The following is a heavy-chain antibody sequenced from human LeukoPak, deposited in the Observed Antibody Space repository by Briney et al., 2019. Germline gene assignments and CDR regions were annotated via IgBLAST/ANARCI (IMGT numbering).Heavy chain of an antibody. V-gene: IGHV1-8*03. CDR2: MNPNSGDT. D-gene: IGHD4-17*01. CDR3: ARMWSYGDPENWFDP. J-gene: IGHJ5*02. CDR1: GYTFSNYD. Sequence: GASVKVSCKASGYTFSNYDINWVRQAPGQGLEWMGWMNPNSGDTGYAQKFQGRVSITRNTSISTAYMELSSLRSEDAAVYYCARMWSYGDPENWFDPWGQGTLVTVSS.